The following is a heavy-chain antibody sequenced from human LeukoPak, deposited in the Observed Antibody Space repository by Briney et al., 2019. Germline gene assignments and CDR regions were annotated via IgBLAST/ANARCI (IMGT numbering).Heavy chain of an antibody. CDR1: GGSISSYY. V-gene: IGHV4-59*01. J-gene: IGHJ4*02. Sequence: SETLSLTCTVSGGSISSYYWSWIRQSPGKGLEWIGYIYDSGSTNYNPSLKGRVTISVDTSKNQFSLKLTSVTAADTAVYYCARAHYCGGGSCYSPYLDYWGQGALVTVSS. D-gene: IGHD2-15*01. CDR3: ARAHYCGGGSCYSPYLDY. CDR2: IYDSGST.